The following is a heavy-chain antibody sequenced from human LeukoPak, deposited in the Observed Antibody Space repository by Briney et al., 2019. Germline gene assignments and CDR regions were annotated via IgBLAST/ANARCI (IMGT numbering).Heavy chain of an antibody. V-gene: IGHV4-59*01. Sequence: SETLSVTCTVSGGSISSYYWSWIRQPPGEGLEWIGYIYYSGSTNYNPSLKSRVTISVDTSKNQFSLKLSSVTAADTAVYYCARQDTAMVYFDYWGQGTLVTVSS. CDR3: ARQDTAMVYFDY. J-gene: IGHJ4*02. CDR1: GGSISSYY. CDR2: IYYSGST. D-gene: IGHD5-18*01.